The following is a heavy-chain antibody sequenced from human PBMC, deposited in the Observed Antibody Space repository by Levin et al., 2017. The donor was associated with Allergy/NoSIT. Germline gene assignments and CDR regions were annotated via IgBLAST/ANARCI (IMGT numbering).Heavy chain of an antibody. J-gene: IGHJ4*02. CDR3: ARDARGSFGELLPESEF. CDR1: GFRFSHYY. CDR2: ISSTSAHT. D-gene: IGHD3-10*01. Sequence: GESLKISCAASGFRFSHYYMRWIRQAPGKGLEWVSYISSTSAHTKYADSVKGRFTISRDNAKNLVFLQMNSLRAEDTAVYYCARDARGSFGELLPESEFWGQGTLVTVSS. V-gene: IGHV3-11*05.